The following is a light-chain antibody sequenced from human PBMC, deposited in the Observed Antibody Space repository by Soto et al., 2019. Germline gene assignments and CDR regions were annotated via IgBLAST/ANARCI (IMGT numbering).Light chain of an antibody. Sequence: QSVLTQPASVSGSPGQSITISCTGTSSDVGDRNYVSWYQQHPGKAPTLLIYEVTRRPSGVPDRIFASKSDTTASLTVSGLQAEDEADYYCSSFAGTNSFVFGTGTKLTVL. CDR3: SSFAGTNSFV. V-gene: IGLV2-8*01. CDR2: EVT. J-gene: IGLJ1*01. CDR1: SSDVGDRNY.